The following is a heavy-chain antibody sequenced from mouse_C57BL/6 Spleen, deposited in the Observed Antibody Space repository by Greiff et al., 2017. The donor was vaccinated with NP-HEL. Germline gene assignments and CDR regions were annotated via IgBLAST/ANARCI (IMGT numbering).Heavy chain of an antibody. Sequence: VQLQQSGPELVKPGASVKISCKASGYTFTDYYMNWVKQSHGKSLEWIGDINPNNGGTSYNQKFKGKATLTVDKSSSTAYMELRSLTSEDAAVYYCARGALNWYFDVWGTGTTVTVSS. CDR3: ARGALNWYFDV. V-gene: IGHV1-26*01. CDR2: INPNNGGT. J-gene: IGHJ1*03. CDR1: GYTFTDYY.